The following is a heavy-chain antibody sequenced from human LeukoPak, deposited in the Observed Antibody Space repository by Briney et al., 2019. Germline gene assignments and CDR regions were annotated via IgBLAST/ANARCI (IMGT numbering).Heavy chain of an antibody. CDR1: GFIFSSYG. D-gene: IGHD3-9*01. CDR3: ARDSLRRDILTGYPDY. CDR2: IWYDGSNK. V-gene: IGHV3-33*01. J-gene: IGHJ4*02. Sequence: VGSLRLSCAASGFIFSSYGMHWVRQAPGKGLEWVAVIWYDGSNKYYADSVKGRFTISRDNSKNTLYLQMNSLRAEDTAVYYCARDSLRRDILTGYPDYWGQGTLVTVSS.